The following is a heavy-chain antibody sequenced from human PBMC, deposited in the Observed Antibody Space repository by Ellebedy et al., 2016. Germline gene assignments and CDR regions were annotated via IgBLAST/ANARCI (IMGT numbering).Heavy chain of an antibody. J-gene: IGHJ4*02. CDR2: IKSKTDGGAA. CDR1: GFTFSNAW. Sequence: GESLKISCAASGFTFSNAWMNWVRQAPGKGREWVGRIKSKTDGGAADYAAPVKGRFTISRVDSKNTLYLQMNSLKTEETAVYFCTTVYRYSYDSVWGQGTLVTVSS. V-gene: IGHV3-15*01. D-gene: IGHD5-18*01. CDR3: TTVYRYSYDSV.